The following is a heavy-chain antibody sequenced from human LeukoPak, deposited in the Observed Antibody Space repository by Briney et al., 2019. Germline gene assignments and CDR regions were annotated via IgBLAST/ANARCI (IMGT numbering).Heavy chain of an antibody. J-gene: IGHJ4*02. CDR2: VYYSGST. V-gene: IGHV4-59*08. D-gene: IGHD6-19*01. CDR1: GGSVSSYF. Sequence: PSETLSLTCTVSGGSVSSYFWNWIRQPPGKGLEWIGHVYYSGSTNYNPSLKSRVTISIDTSKNQFSLKLSSVTAADTAVYYCASLSVALAAYDYWGQGTLVTVSS. CDR3: ASLSVALAAYDY.